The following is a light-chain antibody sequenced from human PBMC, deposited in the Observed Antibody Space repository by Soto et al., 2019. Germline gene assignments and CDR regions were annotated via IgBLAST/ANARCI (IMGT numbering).Light chain of an antibody. CDR1: SSNIGSKT. CDR2: SNY. V-gene: IGLV1-44*01. J-gene: IGLJ1*01. CDR3: SAWDASLNGYV. Sequence: SVVPQPRSASGTPGQRVNISCSGSSSNIGSKTVNWYQQLPGTAPKLLIYSNYQRPSGVPDRFSGSKSGTSASLAISGLQSEDEADYYCSAWDASLNGYVFGTGTKVTVL.